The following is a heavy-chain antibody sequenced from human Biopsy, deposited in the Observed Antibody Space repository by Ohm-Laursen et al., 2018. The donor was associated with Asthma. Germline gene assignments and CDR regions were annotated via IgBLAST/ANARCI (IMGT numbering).Heavy chain of an antibody. J-gene: IGHJ3*01. CDR2: VNTGNGDT. D-gene: IGHD3-9*01. V-gene: IGHV1-3*04. CDR1: GYNFISFA. CDR3: ARTYYDFLTGQVKDVFGV. Sequence: SSVKVSCKASGYNFISFAIHWVRQAPGQRLEWMGWVNTGNGDTKYSQKFQGRVTITRDTSASTAYMELRSLRSEDTATYYCARTYYDFLTGQVKDVFGVWGQGTMVSVAS.